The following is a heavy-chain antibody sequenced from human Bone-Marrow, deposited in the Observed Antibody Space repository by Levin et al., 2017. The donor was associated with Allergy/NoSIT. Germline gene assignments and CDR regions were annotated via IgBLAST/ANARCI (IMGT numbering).Heavy chain of an antibody. CDR3: ARDSGSGSLYNRYFDL. J-gene: IGHJ2*01. D-gene: IGHD3-10*01. CDR2: ISGSSSYI. CDR1: EFTFSNFA. Sequence: GGSLRLSCAASEFTFSNFAMHWVRQAPGKGLEWVSSISGSSSYIDQAESVKGRFTISRDNAKNSLFLQMNSLRSEDTGVYFCARDSGSGSLYNRYFDLWGRGTLVSVSS. V-gene: IGHV3-21*01.